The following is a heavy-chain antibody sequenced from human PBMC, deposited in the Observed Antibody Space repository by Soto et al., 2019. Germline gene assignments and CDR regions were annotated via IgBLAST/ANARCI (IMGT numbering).Heavy chain of an antibody. CDR3: ARAPPYCGGDCSSPFDY. J-gene: IGHJ4*02. CDR1: VFTVSSNY. CDR2: IYSGGST. Sequence: LRLSCAASVFTVSSNYMSWVRQAPGKGLEWVSVIYSGGSTYYADSVKGRFTISRDDSKNTLYLQMNSLRAEDTAVYYCARAPPYCGGDCSSPFDYWGQGTLVTVSS. V-gene: IGHV3-53*01. D-gene: IGHD2-21*02.